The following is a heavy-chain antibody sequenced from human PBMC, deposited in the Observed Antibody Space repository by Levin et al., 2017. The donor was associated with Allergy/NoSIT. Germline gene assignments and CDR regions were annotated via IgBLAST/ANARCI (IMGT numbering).Heavy chain of an antibody. CDR2: IFYTGST. V-gene: IGHV4-31*03. CDR3: ARVITLVRGNGVDL. Sequence: SQTLSLTCTVSGFPISSGGYYWSWIRQHPGKGLEWVGYIFYTGSTSYNPSLKSRVTMSLDTSKSQFSLRLTSVTAADTAVYYCARVITLVRGNGVDLWGQGTMVTVSS. CDR1: GFPISSGGYY. D-gene: IGHD3-10*01. J-gene: IGHJ3*01.